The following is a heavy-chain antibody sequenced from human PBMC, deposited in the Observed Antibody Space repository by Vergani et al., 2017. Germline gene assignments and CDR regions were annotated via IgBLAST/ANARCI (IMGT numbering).Heavy chain of an antibody. CDR1: GFTFSSYA. CDR3: AKNPNTKGYMDV. Sequence: EVQLVESGGGLVKPGGSLRLSCAAPGFTFSSYAMSWVRQAPGKGLEWVSAISGSGGSTYYAESVKGRFTITRNNSMNTLYLKMNSLRAEDTAVYYYAKNPNTKGYMDVWGKGTTVTVSS. J-gene: IGHJ6*03. D-gene: IGHD2/OR15-2a*01. CDR2: ISGSGGST. V-gene: IGHV3-23*04.